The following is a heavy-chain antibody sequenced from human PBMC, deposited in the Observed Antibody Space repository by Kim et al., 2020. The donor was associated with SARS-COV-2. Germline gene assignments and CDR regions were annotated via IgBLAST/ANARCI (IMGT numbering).Heavy chain of an antibody. CDR2: ISSSSSYI. CDR3: ARDGRGVVSYGMDV. J-gene: IGHJ6*02. CDR1: GFTFSSYS. Sequence: GGSLRLSCAASGFTFSSYSMNWVRQAPGKGLEWVSSISSSSSYIYYADSGKGRFTISRDNAKNSLYLQMNSLRAEDTAVYYCARDGRGVVSYGMDVWGQGTTVTVSS. V-gene: IGHV3-21*01. D-gene: IGHD3-10*01.